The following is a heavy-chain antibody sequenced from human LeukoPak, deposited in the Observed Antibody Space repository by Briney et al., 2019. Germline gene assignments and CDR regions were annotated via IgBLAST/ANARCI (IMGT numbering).Heavy chain of an antibody. CDR2: IWYDGSNK. Sequence: GRSLRLSCAASGFTFSSYGMHWVRQAPGKGLEWVAVIWYDGSNKYYADSVKGRFTISRDNSKNTLYLQMNSLRAEDTAVYYCARGSLHCSSTSCYEVFDYWGQGTLVTVSS. D-gene: IGHD2-2*01. J-gene: IGHJ4*02. CDR3: ARGSLHCSSTSCYEVFDY. V-gene: IGHV3-33*01. CDR1: GFTFSSYG.